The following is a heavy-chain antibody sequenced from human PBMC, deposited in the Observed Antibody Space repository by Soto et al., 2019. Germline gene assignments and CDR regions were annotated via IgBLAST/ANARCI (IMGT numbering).Heavy chain of an antibody. D-gene: IGHD2-15*01. CDR1: GYTFSTSG. CDR2: IRPDNGNR. J-gene: IGHJ1*01. CDR3: ARDTESNSCNA. Sequence: SVQVSCKTSGYTFSTSGISWVRQAPGQGLEWVGWIRPDNGNRKSAQRLQGRVTLTTDTSASTAYMELRSLTSDDTAMYYCARDTESNSCNAWGQGTRVTVAS. V-gene: IGHV1-18*01.